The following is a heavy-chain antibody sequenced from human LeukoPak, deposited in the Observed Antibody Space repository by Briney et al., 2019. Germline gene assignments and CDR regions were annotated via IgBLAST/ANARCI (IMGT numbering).Heavy chain of an antibody. D-gene: IGHD7-27*01. CDR1: GGTFSSYT. CDR2: IIPILGIA. CDR3: ASPRRGAKRWGYYFDY. Sequence: SVKVSCKASGGTFSSYTISWVRQAPGQGLEWMGRIIPILGIANYAQQFQGRVTITADKSTSTAYMELSSLRSEDTAVYYCASPRRGAKRWGYYFDYWGQGTLVTVSS. V-gene: IGHV1-69*02. J-gene: IGHJ4*02.